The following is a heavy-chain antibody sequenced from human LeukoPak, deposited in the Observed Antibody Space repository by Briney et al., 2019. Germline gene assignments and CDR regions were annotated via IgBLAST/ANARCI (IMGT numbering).Heavy chain of an antibody. Sequence: ASVTVSCKASGYTFTSYDINWVRQATGQGLEWMGWMNPNSGNTGYAQKFQGRVTMTTDTSTSTAYMELRSLRSDDTAVYYCARGSTARYYYDSSGYYRGAVDYWGQGTLVTVSS. J-gene: IGHJ4*02. CDR3: ARGSTARYYYDSSGYYRGAVDY. CDR2: MNPNSGNT. CDR1: GYTFTSYD. D-gene: IGHD3-22*01. V-gene: IGHV1-8*01.